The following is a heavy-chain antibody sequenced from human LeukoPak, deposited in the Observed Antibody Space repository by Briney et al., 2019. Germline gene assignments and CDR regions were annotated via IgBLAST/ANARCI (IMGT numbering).Heavy chain of an antibody. CDR2: INVGTGNA. CDR1: GYTFTEYA. D-gene: IGHD2-8*01. CDR3: ARWYGPNMVFDC. Sequence: ASVTVSCKASGYTFTEYAVHWVRQAPGQGLEWLGWINVGTGNAKYSEKFRGGVIVTRDTSANTVYMELTSLRFEDTATYYCARWYGPNMVFDCWGQGTLVTVSS. J-gene: IGHJ4*02. V-gene: IGHV1-3*01.